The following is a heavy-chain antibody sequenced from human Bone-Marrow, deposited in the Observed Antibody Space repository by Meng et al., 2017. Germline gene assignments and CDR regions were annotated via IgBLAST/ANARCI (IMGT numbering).Heavy chain of an antibody. CDR3: ASWIYSCGWQ. CDR1: GGSISSIDW. D-gene: IGHD6-19*01. Sequence: VRRQASGPGLVKPSGTLSLTCVVSGGSISSIDWWSWVRQPPGKGLEWIGEIYHGGDTNYNPSLKSRVTIAIDRSKNQFSLKLSSVTAADTAVYYCASWIYSCGWQWGQGTLVTVSS. V-gene: IGHV4/OR15-8*02. J-gene: IGHJ4*02. CDR2: IYHGGDT.